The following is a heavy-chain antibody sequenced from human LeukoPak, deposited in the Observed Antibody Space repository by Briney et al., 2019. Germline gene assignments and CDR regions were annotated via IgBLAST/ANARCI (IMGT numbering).Heavy chain of an antibody. CDR2: IYYSGST. CDR3: AGGDTAMVTLFDY. V-gene: IGHV4-59*01. Sequence: SETLSLTCTVSGGTISSYYWSWIRQPPGKGLEWIGYIYYSGSTNYNPSLKSRVTISVDTYKNQFSLKLSSVTAADTAVYYCAGGDTAMVTLFDYWGQGTLVTVSS. CDR1: GGTISSYY. D-gene: IGHD5-18*01. J-gene: IGHJ4*02.